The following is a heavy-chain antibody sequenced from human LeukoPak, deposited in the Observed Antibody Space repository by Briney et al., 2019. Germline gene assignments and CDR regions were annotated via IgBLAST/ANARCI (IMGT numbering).Heavy chain of an antibody. D-gene: IGHD6-19*01. CDR1: GFTFSTTA. CDR3: AKKKGGGWATIFFDY. Sequence: GGSPRLSCAASGFTFSTTAMNWVRQAPGKGLEWVSGISGIGDTTFYSDPVKGRFTISRDNSKNTLYLQMNSLRVEDSAVYYCAKKKGGGWATIFFDYWGQGILVTVSS. J-gene: IGHJ4*02. V-gene: IGHV3-23*01. CDR2: ISGIGDTT.